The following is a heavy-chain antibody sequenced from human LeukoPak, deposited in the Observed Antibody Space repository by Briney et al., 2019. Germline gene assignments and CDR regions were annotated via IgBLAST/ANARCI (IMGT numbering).Heavy chain of an antibody. CDR3: AKDCSGMDV. D-gene: IGHD2-21*01. Sequence: GGSLRLSCAASGFTFSTYGMHWVRQAPGKGLEWVAVISYDGTNKYYADSVKGRFTISRDNSKNTLYLQMNSLRAEDTTVYYCAKDCSGMDVWGQGTTVTVSS. CDR1: GFTFSTYG. J-gene: IGHJ6*02. CDR2: ISYDGTNK. V-gene: IGHV3-30*18.